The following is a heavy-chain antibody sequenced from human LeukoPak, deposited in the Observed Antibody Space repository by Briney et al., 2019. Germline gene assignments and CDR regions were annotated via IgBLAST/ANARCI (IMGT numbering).Heavy chain of an antibody. D-gene: IGHD1-26*01. CDR3: ARLSATLYWYFDL. Sequence: QPGGSLRLSCAASGFTVSSNYMSWVRQAPGKGLEWVSVIYSGGSTYYADSVKGRFTISGDNSNNTLYLQMNSLRAEDTAVYYCARLSATLYWYFDLWGLGTLVTVSS. CDR1: GFTVSSNY. CDR2: IYSGGST. J-gene: IGHJ2*01. V-gene: IGHV3-66*04.